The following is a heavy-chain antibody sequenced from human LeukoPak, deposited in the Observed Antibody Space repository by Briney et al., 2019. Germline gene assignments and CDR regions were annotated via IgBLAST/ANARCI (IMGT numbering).Heavy chain of an antibody. D-gene: IGHD1-14*01. Sequence: SVKVSCKASGGTFSSYAISWVRQAPGQGLEWMGGIIPIFGTANYAQKFQGRVTITADESTSTAYMELSSLRSEDTAVYYCAREPNSANRAFDIRGQGTMVTVSS. V-gene: IGHV1-69*13. CDR3: AREPNSANRAFDI. CDR1: GGTFSSYA. J-gene: IGHJ3*02. CDR2: IIPIFGTA.